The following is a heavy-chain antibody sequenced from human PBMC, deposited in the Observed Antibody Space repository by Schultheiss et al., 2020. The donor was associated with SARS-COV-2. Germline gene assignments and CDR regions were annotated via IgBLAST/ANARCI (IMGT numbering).Heavy chain of an antibody. D-gene: IGHD2-2*02. V-gene: IGHV3-23*01. CDR2: VSGSGDSR. Sequence: GGSLRLSCAASGFTFTNYNMNWVRQAPGKGLEWVSTVSGSGDSRYYADSVKGQFTISRDYSKNTLYLQMNSLRDEDTAVYYCARLGCSSTSCYTTDYWGQGTLVTVSS. CDR3: ARLGCSSTSCYTTDY. J-gene: IGHJ4*02. CDR1: GFTFTNYN.